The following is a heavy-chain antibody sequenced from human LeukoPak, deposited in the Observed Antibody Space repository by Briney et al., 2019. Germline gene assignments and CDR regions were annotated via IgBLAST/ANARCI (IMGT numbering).Heavy chain of an antibody. J-gene: IGHJ4*02. CDR1: GFTFDEYA. CDR3: AKGTGGYSSGGYFDY. V-gene: IGHV3-9*03. D-gene: IGHD6-19*01. Sequence: PGASLRLGCAASGFTFDEYAMHWVRQAPGKGLDGVSGISWNSGSIGYADSVKGRFTISRDNAKNSLYLQMNSLRAEDMALYYCAKGTGGYSSGGYFDYWGQGTLVTVSS. CDR2: ISWNSGSI.